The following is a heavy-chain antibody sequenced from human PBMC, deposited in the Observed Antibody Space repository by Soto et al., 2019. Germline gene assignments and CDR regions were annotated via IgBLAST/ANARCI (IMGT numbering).Heavy chain of an antibody. V-gene: IGHV4-38-2*02. CDR2: IYHSGST. Sequence: SETRSRTWAVSGYSISSGYYWCCIRQPPGKGLEWIGSIYHSGSTYYNPSLKSRVTISVDTSKNQFSLKLSSVTAADTAVYYCARERALAAAGLGYYYYYGMDVWGQGTTVTVSS. CDR3: ARERALAAAGLGYYYYYGMDV. J-gene: IGHJ6*02. D-gene: IGHD6-13*01. CDR1: GYSISSGYY.